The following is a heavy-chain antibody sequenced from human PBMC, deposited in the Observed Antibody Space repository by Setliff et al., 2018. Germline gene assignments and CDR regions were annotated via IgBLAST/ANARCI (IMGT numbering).Heavy chain of an antibody. D-gene: IGHD2-15*01. J-gene: IGHJ6*03. CDR2: IIPLFGTT. CDR1: GGTFNIG. V-gene: IGHV1-69*05. CDR3: AREKVVVVSATSYHYYMDG. Sequence: SVKVSCKASGGTFNIGISWVRQAPGQGLEWMGGIIPLFGTTNYAQEFQGRVTITTDESTNTAYMELRSLRSEDTAMYYCAREKVVVVSATSYHYYMDGGGKG.